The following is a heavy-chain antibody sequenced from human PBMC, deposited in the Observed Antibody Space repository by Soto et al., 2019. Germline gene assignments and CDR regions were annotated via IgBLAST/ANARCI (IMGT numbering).Heavy chain of an antibody. V-gene: IGHV1-2*02. CDR2: INPKSGGT. CDR3: ACPYSSSWCDYYYYGMDV. D-gene: IGHD6-13*01. J-gene: IGHJ6*02. CDR1: GYTFPGYD. Sequence: ASVKVSCKASGYTFPGYDIHWVLQAPVQGLEWMGWINPKSGGTKYAQKFQGRVTMTRDTSISTAYMELSRLRSDDTAVYYCACPYSSSWCDYYYYGMDVWGQGTTVTV.